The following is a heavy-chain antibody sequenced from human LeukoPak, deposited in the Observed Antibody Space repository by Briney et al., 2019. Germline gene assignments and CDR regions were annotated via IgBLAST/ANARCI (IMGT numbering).Heavy chain of an antibody. J-gene: IGHJ4*02. CDR1: GFTFSSYG. V-gene: IGHV3-33*01. D-gene: IGHD2-15*01. CDR3: AGHYCSGGSCYKEGLDY. CDR2: IWYDGSNK. Sequence: GRSLRLSCAASGFTFSSYGMHWVRQAPGEGLEWVAVIWYDGSNKYYADSVKGRFTISRDNSKNTLYLQMNSLRAEDTAVYYCAGHYCSGGSCYKEGLDYWGQGTLVTVSS.